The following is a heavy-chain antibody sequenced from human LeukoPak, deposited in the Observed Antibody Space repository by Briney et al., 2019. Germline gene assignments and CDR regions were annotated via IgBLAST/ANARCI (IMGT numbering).Heavy chain of an antibody. CDR2: IYYSGST. D-gene: IGHD3-22*01. CDR1: GGSISSSSYY. CDR3: ARCYYDSSGYRFDY. J-gene: IGHJ4*02. Sequence: SETLSITCTVSGGSISSSSYYWGWIRQPPGKGLEWIGSIYYSGSTYYNPSLKSRVTISVDTSKNEFSLKVSSVTAADTAVYYCARCYYDSSGYRFDYWAQGTLVTVSS. V-gene: IGHV4-39*07.